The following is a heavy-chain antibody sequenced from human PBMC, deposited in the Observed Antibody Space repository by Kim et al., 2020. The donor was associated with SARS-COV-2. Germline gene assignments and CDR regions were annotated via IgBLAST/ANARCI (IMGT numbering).Heavy chain of an antibody. D-gene: IGHD4-17*01. V-gene: IGHV3-23*03. CDR2: IYSGGSST. CDR1: GFTFSSYA. J-gene: IGHJ2*01. CDR3: AKVRDPPLAFDL. Sequence: GGSLRLSCAASGFTFSSYAMSWVRQAPGKGLEWVSVIYSGGSSTYYADSVKGRFTISRDNSKNTLYLQMNSLRAEDTAVYYCAKVRDPPLAFDLWGRGTLVTVSS.